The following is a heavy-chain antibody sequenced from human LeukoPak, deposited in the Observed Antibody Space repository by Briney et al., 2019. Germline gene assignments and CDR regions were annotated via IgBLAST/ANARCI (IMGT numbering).Heavy chain of an antibody. CDR1: GGSISGYS. CDR2: IYYNGKA. J-gene: IGHJ6*02. D-gene: IGHD3-16*01. CDR3: AKFGADYGMYV. Sequence: SETLSLTCTVSGGSISGYSWTWIRQPPGKGLEWIGQIYYNGKADYNPSLESRITISVDTSKNQMSLRLNSVTAADTAIYYCAKFGADYGMYVWGQGVTVAVSS. V-gene: IGHV4-59*13.